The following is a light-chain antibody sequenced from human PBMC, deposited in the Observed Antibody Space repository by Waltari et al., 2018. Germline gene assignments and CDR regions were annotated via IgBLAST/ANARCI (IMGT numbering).Light chain of an antibody. CDR2: EVI. V-gene: IGLV2-8*01. CDR1: SSDIGADNY. Sequence: QSALTQPPSASGSPGQSVTISCSGTSSDIGADNYVPWYQQHPGKAPKLMIYEVIKRPSGVPPRFSGSKSGNTASLTVSELQAEDEADYYCSSYADSNGVLFGGGTKVTVL. J-gene: IGLJ2*01. CDR3: SSYADSNGVL.